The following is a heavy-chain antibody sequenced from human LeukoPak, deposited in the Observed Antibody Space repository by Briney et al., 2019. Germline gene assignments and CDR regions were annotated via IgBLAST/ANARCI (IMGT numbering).Heavy chain of an antibody. J-gene: IGHJ4*02. D-gene: IGHD6-13*01. CDR3: AALGPQQLVAFDY. V-gene: IGHV1-69*04. CDR2: IIPILGIA. Sequence: ASVKVSCKASGGTFSSYAISWVRQAPGQGLEWMGRIIPILGIANYAQKFQGRVTITADKSTSTAYMELSSLRSEDTAVYYCAALGPQQLVAFDYWGQGTLVTVSS. CDR1: GGTFSSYA.